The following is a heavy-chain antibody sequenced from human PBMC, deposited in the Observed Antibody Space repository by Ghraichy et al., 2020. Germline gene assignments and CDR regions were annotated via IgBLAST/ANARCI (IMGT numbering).Heavy chain of an antibody. V-gene: IGHV1-2*02. J-gene: IGHJ4*02. CDR3: ASNVQIHSSSWSLPFDY. CDR1: GYTFTGYY. D-gene: IGHD6-13*01. Sequence: ASVKVSCKASGYTFTGYYMHWVRQAPGQGLEWMGWINPNSGGTNYAQKFQGRVTMTRDTSISTAYMELSRLRSDDTAVYYCASNVQIHSSSWSLPFDYWGQGTLVTVSS. CDR2: INPNSGGT.